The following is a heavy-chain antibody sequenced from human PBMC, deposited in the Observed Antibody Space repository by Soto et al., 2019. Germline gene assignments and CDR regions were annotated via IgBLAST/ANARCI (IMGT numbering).Heavy chain of an antibody. CDR1: GYTFNSYC. V-gene: IGHV1-18*01. J-gene: IGHJ4*02. CDR3: ARDRGPAAILDRMMDY. CDR2: ISAYNGNT. D-gene: IGHD2-2*01. Sequence: ASVKVSCKASGYTFNSYCISWVRQAPGKGLEWMGWISAYNGNTNYAQKLQGRVTMTTDTSTSTAYMELRSLRSDDTAVYYCARDRGPAAILDRMMDYWGQGTLVTVSS.